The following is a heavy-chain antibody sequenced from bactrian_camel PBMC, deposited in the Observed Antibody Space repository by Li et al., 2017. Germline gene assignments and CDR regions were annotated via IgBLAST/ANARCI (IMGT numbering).Heavy chain of an antibody. J-gene: IGHJ4*01. CDR1: GYMYTNRN. Sequence: HVQLVESGGGSVQAGGSLRLSCVYSGYMYTNRNVCMGWFRQAPGEEREGVAIIYTYGGSTRYADFVKGQFTISQDNAKNTVYLQMNCLKPEDTAMYYCAAGKRPRVLSYVDYWGQGTQVTVS. CDR3: AAGKRPRVLSYVDY. CDR2: IYTYGGST. V-gene: IGHV3S54*01. D-gene: IGHD4*01.